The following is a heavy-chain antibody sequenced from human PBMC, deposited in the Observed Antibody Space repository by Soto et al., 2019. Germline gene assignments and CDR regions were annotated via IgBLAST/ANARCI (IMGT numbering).Heavy chain of an antibody. CDR1: GFTFSNYW. Sequence: EVQLVESGGGLVQPGGSLRLSCAASGFTFSNYWMYWVRQAPGKGLVWVSRTNSDGSTSSYADSVKGRFTISRDNAKTTLYLQMNSLRAEDTDVYYCARGDCVGGSCYSLAGSFYYYMDVWGKGTTVTVFS. J-gene: IGHJ6*03. V-gene: IGHV3-74*01. CDR3: ARGDCVGGSCYSLAGSFYYYMDV. CDR2: TNSDGSTS. D-gene: IGHD2-15*01.